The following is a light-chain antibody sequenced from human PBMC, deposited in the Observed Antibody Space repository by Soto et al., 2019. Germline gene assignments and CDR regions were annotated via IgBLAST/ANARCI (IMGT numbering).Light chain of an antibody. CDR1: RSDVGSCNL. V-gene: IGLV2-23*03. CDR3: CSYAGGSTFAV. CDR2: EGN. Sequence: QSALTQPASVSGSPGQSITITCTGTRSDVGSCNLVFWYQQHPGKAPKLMISEGNKRPSGVSNRFSASKSGITASLTISGLQAEDEADYYCCSYAGGSTFAVFGSGTKVTVL. J-gene: IGLJ1*01.